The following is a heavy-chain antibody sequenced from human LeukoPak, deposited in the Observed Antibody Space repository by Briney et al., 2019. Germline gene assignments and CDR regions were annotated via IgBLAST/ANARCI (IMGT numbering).Heavy chain of an antibody. V-gene: IGHV3-23*01. Sequence: PGGSLSLPCAASGFTFSSSAMRWVRQVPGKGLEWVSGISASGGSTSYADSVRGRFTISRDNSKSTLYVQMNSLADEDTAVYYCAKDHMWESPHYLDSWGQGTLVTVSS. CDR1: GFTFSSSA. D-gene: IGHD1-26*01. CDR2: ISASGGST. J-gene: IGHJ4*02. CDR3: AKDHMWESPHYLDS.